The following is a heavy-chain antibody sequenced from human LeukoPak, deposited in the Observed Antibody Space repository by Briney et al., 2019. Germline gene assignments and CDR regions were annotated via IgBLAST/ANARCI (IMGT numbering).Heavy chain of an antibody. V-gene: IGHV3-30*02. J-gene: IGHJ5*02. CDR2: IRYDGSNK. CDR1: GFTFSSYG. Sequence: PGGSLRLSCAASGFTFSSYGMHWVRQAPGKGLEWVAFIRYDGSNKYYADSVKGRFTISRNNSKNTLYLQMTSLRAEDTAVYYCAREYAVRFLEWLDWFDPWGQGTLVTVSS. D-gene: IGHD3-3*01. CDR3: AREYAVRFLEWLDWFDP.